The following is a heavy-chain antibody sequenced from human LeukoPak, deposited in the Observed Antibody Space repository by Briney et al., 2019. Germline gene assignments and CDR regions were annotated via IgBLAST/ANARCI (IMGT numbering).Heavy chain of an antibody. CDR1: GDPISSYSDY. V-gene: IGHV4-61*01. CDR2: VYYSGGT. CDR3: AREYSGFDY. Sequence: SETLSLTCTVSGDPISSYSDYTNYKWTWIRQPPGKGLEGIGYVYYSGGTNYNPSLKSRVTISVDTSKNQFSLKLTSVTAADTAVYYCAREYSGFDYWGQGTLVTVSS. D-gene: IGHD5-12*01. J-gene: IGHJ4*02.